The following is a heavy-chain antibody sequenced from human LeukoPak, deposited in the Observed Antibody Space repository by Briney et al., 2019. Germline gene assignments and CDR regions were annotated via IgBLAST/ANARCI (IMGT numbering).Heavy chain of an antibody. CDR3: ARSSIIAAAGPYYFDY. D-gene: IGHD6-13*01. CDR2: ISAYNGNT. J-gene: IGHJ4*02. Sequence: ASVKVSCKASGYTFTNYDINWVRQATGQGLEWMGWISAYNGNTNYAQKLQGRVTMTTDTSTSTAYMELSSLRSEDTAVYYCARSSIIAAAGPYYFDYWGQGTLVTVSS. V-gene: IGHV1-18*01. CDR1: GYTFTNYD.